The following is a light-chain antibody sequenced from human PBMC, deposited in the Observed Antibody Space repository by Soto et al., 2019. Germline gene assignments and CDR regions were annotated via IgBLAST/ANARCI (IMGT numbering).Light chain of an antibody. CDR1: QSVSSSY. J-gene: IGKJ4*01. CDR2: GTS. V-gene: IGKV3-20*01. Sequence: IVLTQSPGTLSLSPGERATLSCRASQSVSSSYLVWYQQRPGQPPRLLIEGTSTRAAGISDRFSGSGSGTDFTLTIYRLEPGDSAVYYCQQYGTSALTFGGGTKVEIK. CDR3: QQYGTSALT.